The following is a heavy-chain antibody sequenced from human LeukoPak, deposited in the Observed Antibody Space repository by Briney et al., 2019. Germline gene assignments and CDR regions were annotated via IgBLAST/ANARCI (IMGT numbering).Heavy chain of an antibody. CDR2: IYYSGST. CDR1: GASINSDW. D-gene: IGHD3-9*01. J-gene: IGHJ3*02. Sequence: SETLSLTCTVSGASINSDWWSWIRQPPGKGLEWIGHIYYSGSTNYNPSLKSRVTMSVDTSKNQFSLNLNSVTATDPAVYYCARGPGSLVKEAFDIWGQGAMVTVSS. V-gene: IGHV4-59*12. CDR3: ARGPGSLVKEAFDI.